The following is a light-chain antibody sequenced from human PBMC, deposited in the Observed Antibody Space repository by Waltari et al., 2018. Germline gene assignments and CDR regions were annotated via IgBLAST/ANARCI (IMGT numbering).Light chain of an antibody. CDR3: QQLNSYPF. V-gene: IGKV1-9*01. Sequence: DIQLTQSPSFLYASVGDRVPITCRASQGISSYLAWYQQKPGKAPKLLIYAASTLQSGVPSRFSGSGSGTEFTLTISSLQPEDFATYYCQQLNSYPFFGGGTKVEIK. CDR2: AAS. J-gene: IGKJ4*01. CDR1: QGISSY.